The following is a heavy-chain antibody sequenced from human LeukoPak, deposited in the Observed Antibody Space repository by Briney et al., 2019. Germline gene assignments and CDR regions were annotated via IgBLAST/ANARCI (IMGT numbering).Heavy chain of an antibody. CDR3: ARDLRL. CDR2: ISSGSNYI. Sequence: GGSLRLSCAASGFTFSNYNMNWVRQAPGKGLEWVSSISSGSNYIYYADSVQGRFTFSRDNARNSLYLQMNSLRADDAAVYYCARDLRLWGQGTLVTVSS. V-gene: IGHV3-21*01. J-gene: IGHJ4*02. CDR1: GFTFSNYN.